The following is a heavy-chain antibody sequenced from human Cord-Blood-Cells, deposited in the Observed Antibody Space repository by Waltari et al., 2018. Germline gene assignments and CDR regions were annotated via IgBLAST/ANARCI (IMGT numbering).Heavy chain of an antibody. CDR2: IYYSGST. CDR1: GGSISSYY. D-gene: IGHD2-2*01. V-gene: IGHV4-59*01. Sequence: QVQLQESGPGLVKPSETLSLTCTVSGGSISSYYWSWIRQPPGTGLEWIGYIYYSGSTNYNPSLKSRVTISVDTSKNQFSLKLSSVTAADTAVYYCARARTYCSSTSCYEYYYYGMDVWGQGTTVTVSS. J-gene: IGHJ6*02. CDR3: ARARTYCSSTSCYEYYYYGMDV.